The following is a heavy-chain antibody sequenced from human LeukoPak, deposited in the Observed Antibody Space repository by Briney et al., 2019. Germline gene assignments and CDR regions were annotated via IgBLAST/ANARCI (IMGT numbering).Heavy chain of an antibody. Sequence: GASVKVSCKASGYTFTGYYMHWVRQAPGQGLEWMGWINPNSGGTNYAQKFQGWVTMTRDTSISTAYMELSRLRSDDTAVYYCARERQESSSWYGYYYYGMDVWGQGTTVTVSS. D-gene: IGHD6-13*01. J-gene: IGHJ6*02. CDR1: GYTFTGYY. CDR3: ARERQESSSWYGYYYYGMDV. V-gene: IGHV1-2*04. CDR2: INPNSGGT.